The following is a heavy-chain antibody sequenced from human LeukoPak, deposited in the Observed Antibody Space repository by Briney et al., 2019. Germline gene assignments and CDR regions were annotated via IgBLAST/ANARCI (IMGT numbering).Heavy chain of an antibody. CDR2: IGASGEST. D-gene: IGHD5-24*01. CDR1: GFTFSVAA. J-gene: IGHJ3*01. Sequence: GGSLRLSCAASGFTFSVAAMTWVRQAPGKGLEWVSLIGASGESTYYADSVKGRFTISRDNSKNTLSLQMNGLRVEDTAMYFCAKDIQLSTWGLGTMVTVSS. V-gene: IGHV3-23*01. CDR3: AKDIQLST.